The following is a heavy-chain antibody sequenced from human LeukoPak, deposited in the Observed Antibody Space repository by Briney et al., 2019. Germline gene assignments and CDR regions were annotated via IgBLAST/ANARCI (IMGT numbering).Heavy chain of an antibody. CDR2: ISGSGGST. CDR1: GFTFSSYA. J-gene: IGHJ4*02. D-gene: IGHD3-10*01. Sequence: GGSLRLSCAASGFTFSSYAMSWVRQAPGKGLEWVSAISGSGGSTYYADSVKGRFTISRDTSKNTLYLQMNSLRAEDTAVYYCAKYRGFGDSYDSWGQGTLVTVSS. CDR3: AKYRGFGDSYDS. V-gene: IGHV3-23*01.